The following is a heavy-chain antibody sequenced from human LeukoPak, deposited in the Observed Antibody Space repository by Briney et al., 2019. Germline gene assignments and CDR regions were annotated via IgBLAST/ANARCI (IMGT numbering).Heavy chain of an antibody. Sequence: PGGSPRLSCAASGFTFSSYAMHWVRQAPGKGLEWVAVISYDGSNKYYADSVRGRFTISRDNSKNTLYLQMNSLRAEDTAVYYCARDILWSSVGAFDIWGQGTMVTVSS. D-gene: IGHD3-22*01. V-gene: IGHV3-30*01. J-gene: IGHJ3*02. CDR3: ARDILWSSVGAFDI. CDR2: ISYDGSNK. CDR1: GFTFSSYA.